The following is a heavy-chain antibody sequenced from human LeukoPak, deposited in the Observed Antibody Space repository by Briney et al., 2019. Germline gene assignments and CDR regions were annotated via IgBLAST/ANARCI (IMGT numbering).Heavy chain of an antibody. V-gene: IGHV3-23*01. J-gene: IGHJ4*02. Sequence: GGSLRLSCAASGFTVSSNYMSWVRQAPGKGLEWVSAISGSGASTFYGDSVKGRFTVSRDNSKNTLYLQMKSLRIEDTAIYYCAKDEDYDYMWVSSRVWGQASLVTVSS. CDR3: AKDEDYDYMWVSSRV. D-gene: IGHD3-16*02. CDR2: ISGSGAST. CDR1: GFTVSSNY.